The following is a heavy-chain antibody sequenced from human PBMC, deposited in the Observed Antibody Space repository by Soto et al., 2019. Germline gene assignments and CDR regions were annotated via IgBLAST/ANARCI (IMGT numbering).Heavy chain of an antibody. V-gene: IGHV1-18*01. CDR1: GYTFTSYG. Sequence: ASVKVSCKASGYTFTSYGISWVRQAPGQGLEWMGWISAYNGNTHYAQKLQGRVTMTTDTSTSTAYMELRSLRSDDTAVYYCDRVRFLEWLPHYYGSGRYPYYYYGMDVWGQGTTVTVSS. CDR3: DRVRFLEWLPHYYGSGRYPYYYYGMDV. CDR2: ISAYNGNT. J-gene: IGHJ6*02. D-gene: IGHD3-10*01.